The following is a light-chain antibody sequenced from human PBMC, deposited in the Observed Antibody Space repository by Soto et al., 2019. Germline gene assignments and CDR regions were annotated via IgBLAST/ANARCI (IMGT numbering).Light chain of an antibody. V-gene: IGLV2-11*01. CDR3: CSYAASNTFV. CDR1: SSDVGGYNY. J-gene: IGLJ1*01. Sequence: QSALTQPRSVSGSPGQSVTISCTGTSSDVGGYNYVSWYQQYSGKAPKVMIYDVSKRPSGVPDRFSGFKSGNTASLTISGLQAEDEADYYCCSYAASNTFVFGTGTKVTVL. CDR2: DVS.